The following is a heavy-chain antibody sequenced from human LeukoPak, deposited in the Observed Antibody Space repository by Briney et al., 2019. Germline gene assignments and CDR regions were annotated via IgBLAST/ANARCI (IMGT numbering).Heavy chain of an antibody. J-gene: IGHJ4*02. D-gene: IGHD2-21*01. V-gene: IGHV3-33*06. CDR1: GFTFSSYG. Sequence: GRSLRLSCAASGFTFSSYGMHWVRQAPGKGLEWVAVIWYDGSNKYYADSVKGRFTISRDNSKNTLYLQMNSLRAEDTAVYYCAKGAYGVSATIEYYFDYWGQGTLVTVSS. CDR3: AKGAYGVSATIEYYFDY. CDR2: IWYDGSNK.